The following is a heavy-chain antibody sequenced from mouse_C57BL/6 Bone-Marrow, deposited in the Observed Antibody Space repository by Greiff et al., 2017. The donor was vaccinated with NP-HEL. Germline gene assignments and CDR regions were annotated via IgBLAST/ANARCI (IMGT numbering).Heavy chain of an antibody. CDR3: ARVRRPTVVPYYFDY. J-gene: IGHJ2*01. Sequence: EVQLVESEGGLVQPGSSMKLSCTASGFTFSDYYMAWVRQVPEKGLEWVANINYDGSSTYYLDSLKSRFIISRDNAKNILYLQMSSLKSEDTATYYCARVRRPTVVPYYFDYWGQGTTLTVSS. V-gene: IGHV5-16*01. D-gene: IGHD1-1*01. CDR1: GFTFSDYY. CDR2: INYDGSST.